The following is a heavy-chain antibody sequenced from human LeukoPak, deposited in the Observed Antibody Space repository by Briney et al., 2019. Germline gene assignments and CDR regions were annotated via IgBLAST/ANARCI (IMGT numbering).Heavy chain of an antibody. CDR3: ARDSGDSSGQN. D-gene: IGHD3-22*01. CDR2: IYSGGST. J-gene: IGHJ4*02. Sequence: PGRSLRLSCAASGFTVSSNYMSWVRQAPGKGLEWVSVIYSGGSTYYADSVKGRFTISRDNSKNTLYLQMNSLRAEDTAVYYCARDSGDSSGQNWGQGTLVTVSS. V-gene: IGHV3-53*01. CDR1: GFTVSSNY.